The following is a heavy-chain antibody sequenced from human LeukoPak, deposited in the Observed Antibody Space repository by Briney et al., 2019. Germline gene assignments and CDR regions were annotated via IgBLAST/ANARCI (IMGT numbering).Heavy chain of an antibody. V-gene: IGHV3-48*01. CDR2: ITGSSSTI. CDR3: ASCRSTNSY. Sequence: GGSLRLSCAASGFTFSSFSMNWVRQAPGKGLEWVSFITGSSSTIYYADPVKGRFTISRDNAKNSLYLQMNSLRAEDTAVYYCASCRSTNSYWGQGTLVTVSS. J-gene: IGHJ4*02. D-gene: IGHD2-2*01. CDR1: GFTFSSFS.